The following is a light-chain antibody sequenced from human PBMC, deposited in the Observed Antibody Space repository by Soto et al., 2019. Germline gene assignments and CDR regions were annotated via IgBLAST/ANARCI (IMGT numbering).Light chain of an antibody. CDR2: DVS. V-gene: IGKV3-15*01. CDR1: QSVGSD. CDR3: QQYNSWPLT. Sequence: EIVMTQSPATLSVSPGERATLSCRASQSVGSDLAWYQQKPDRTPSLLIYDVSTRATGIPARFSGSGSGTEFTLTISSLQSEDFAVYYCQQYNSWPLTFGGGTKVEIK. J-gene: IGKJ4*01.